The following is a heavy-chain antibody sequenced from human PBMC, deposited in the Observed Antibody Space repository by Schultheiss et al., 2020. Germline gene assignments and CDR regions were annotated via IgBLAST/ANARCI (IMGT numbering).Heavy chain of an antibody. D-gene: IGHD3-22*01. Sequence: GESLKISCTASGFTFGDYAMNWFRQAPGKGLEWVGFIRSKVYGGTAEYAASVKGRFTISRDDSKSIAYLQMNSLRAEDTAVYYCAREVGGYYGDYWGQGTLVTVSS. V-gene: IGHV3-49*03. J-gene: IGHJ4*02. CDR1: GFTFGDYA. CDR3: AREVGGYYGDY. CDR2: IRSKVYGGTA.